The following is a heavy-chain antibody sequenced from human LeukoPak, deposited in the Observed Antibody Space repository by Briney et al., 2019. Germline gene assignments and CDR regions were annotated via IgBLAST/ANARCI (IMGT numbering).Heavy chain of an antibody. CDR2: ISYNGNT. CDR3: ARATAYYCIDY. V-gene: IGHV4-59*01. CDR1: GGSISSSY. Sequence: SETLSLTCNVTGGSISSSYWSWIRQPPGKGLEWIGYISYNGNTNYNPSLKSRVTISVDTSKNHFSLKLSSVTAADTVVYYCARATAYYCIDYWGQGTLVTVSS. D-gene: IGHD3-16*01. J-gene: IGHJ4*02.